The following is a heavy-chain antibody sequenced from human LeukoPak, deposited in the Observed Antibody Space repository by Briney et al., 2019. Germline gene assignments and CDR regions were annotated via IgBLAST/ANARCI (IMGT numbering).Heavy chain of an antibody. J-gene: IGHJ4*02. CDR3: AGGSHGTSLDY. CDR1: GFTFSSSA. CDR2: ISNNGGYT. V-gene: IGHV3-23*01. Sequence: GGSLRLSCAASGFTFSSSAMSWVRQAPGKGLEWVSAISNNGGYTYYADSVKGRFTISRDNSKNTLYLQMNSLRAEDTAVYYCAGGSHGTSLDYWGQGTLVTVSS. D-gene: IGHD1-26*01.